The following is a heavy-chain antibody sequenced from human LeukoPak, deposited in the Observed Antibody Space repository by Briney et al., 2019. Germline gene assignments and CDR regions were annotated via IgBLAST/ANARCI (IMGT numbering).Heavy chain of an antibody. D-gene: IGHD1-7*01. J-gene: IGHJ1*01. V-gene: IGHV3-15*01. Sequence: GGSLRLSCAASGFTFSNAWMSWVRQAPGKGLEWVGRIKSKTDGGTTDYAAPVKGRFTISRDDSKNTLYLQMNSLKTEDTAVYYCTRELPHRRAEYFQHWGQGTLVTVSS. CDR3: TRELPHRRAEYFQH. CDR2: IKSKTDGGTT. CDR1: GFTFSNAW.